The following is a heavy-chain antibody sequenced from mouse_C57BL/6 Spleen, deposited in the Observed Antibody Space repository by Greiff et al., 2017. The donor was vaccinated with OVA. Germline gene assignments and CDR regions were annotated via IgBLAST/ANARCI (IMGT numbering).Heavy chain of an antibody. D-gene: IGHD1-1*01. Sequence: QVQLQQSGPELVKPGASVKISCKASGYAFSSSWMNWVKQRPGKGLEWIGRIYPGDGDTNYNGKFKGKATLTADKSSSTAYMQLSSLTSEDSAVYVCARMDYYGTAYWYFDVWGTGTTVTVSS. CDR2: IYPGDGDT. J-gene: IGHJ1*03. CDR3: ARMDYYGTAYWYFDV. CDR1: GYAFSSSW. V-gene: IGHV1-82*01.